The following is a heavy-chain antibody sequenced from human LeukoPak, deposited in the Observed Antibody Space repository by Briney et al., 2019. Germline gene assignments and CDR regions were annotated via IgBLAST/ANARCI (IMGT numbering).Heavy chain of an antibody. J-gene: IGHJ3*02. CDR3: ARDYAGATSGAFDI. CDR2: IIPIFGTA. V-gene: IGHV1-69*06. D-gene: IGHD1-26*01. Sequence: GASVKVSCKASGGTFSSYAISWVRQAPGQGLEWMGGIIPIFGTANYAQKFQGRVTITADKSTSTAYMELSSLRSEDTAVYYCARDYAGATSGAFDIWGQGTMVTVSS. CDR1: GGTFSSYA.